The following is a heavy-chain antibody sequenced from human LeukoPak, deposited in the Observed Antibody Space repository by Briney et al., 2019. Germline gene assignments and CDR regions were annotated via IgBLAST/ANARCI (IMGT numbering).Heavy chain of an antibody. J-gene: IGHJ4*02. CDR3: ARHRSSSSQWDY. Sequence: PSETLSLTCTVSGGSISSYYWSWIRQPPGKGLEWIGYIYYSGSTNYNPSLKSRVTISVDTSKNQFYLKLSSVTAADTVVYYCARHRSSSSQWDYWGQGTLVTVSS. CDR2: IYYSGST. D-gene: IGHD6-13*01. CDR1: GGSISSYY. V-gene: IGHV4-59*08.